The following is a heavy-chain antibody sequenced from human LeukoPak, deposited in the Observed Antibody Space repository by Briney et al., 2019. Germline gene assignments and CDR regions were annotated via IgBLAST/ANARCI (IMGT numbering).Heavy chain of an antibody. Sequence: SETLSLTCAVYGGSFSGYYWSWIRQPPGKGLEWIGEINHSGSTNYNPSLKSRVTISVGTSKNQFSLKLSSVTAADTAVYYCARERAARPSYYYYMDVWGKGTTVTVSS. CDR2: INHSGST. CDR3: ARERAARPSYYYYMDV. CDR1: GGSFSGYY. D-gene: IGHD6-6*01. V-gene: IGHV4-34*01. J-gene: IGHJ6*03.